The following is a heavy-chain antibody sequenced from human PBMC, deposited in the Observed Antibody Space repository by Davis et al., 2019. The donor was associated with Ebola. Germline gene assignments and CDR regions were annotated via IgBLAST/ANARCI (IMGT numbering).Heavy chain of an antibody. J-gene: IGHJ4*02. CDR2: ISSSGSTI. D-gene: IGHD3-3*01. CDR1: GFTFSDYY. V-gene: IGHV3-11*04. CDR3: ARSFSYDFWSGYCY. Sequence: GESLKISCAASGFTFSDYYMSWIRQAPGKGLEWVSYISSSGSTIYYADSVKGRFTISRDNAKKSLYLQMNSLRAEDTAVYYCARSFSYDFWSGYCYWGQGTLVTVSS.